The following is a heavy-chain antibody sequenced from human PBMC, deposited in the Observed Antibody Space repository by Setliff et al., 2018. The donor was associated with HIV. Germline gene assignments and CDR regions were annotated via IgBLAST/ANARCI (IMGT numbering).Heavy chain of an antibody. J-gene: IGHJ6*03. CDR1: GVSISSHGYY. CDR3: ARDRSMVRGAIQNPYYMDV. D-gene: IGHD3-10*01. V-gene: IGHV4-38-2*02. Sequence: SETLSLTCTVSGVSISSHGYYWTWIRQPAGKGLEWIGSIYHSGSTYYNPSLKSRVTISEDTSKNQFSLKLSSVTAADTAVYYCARDRSMVRGAIQNPYYMDVWGKGTTVTVSS. CDR2: IYHSGST.